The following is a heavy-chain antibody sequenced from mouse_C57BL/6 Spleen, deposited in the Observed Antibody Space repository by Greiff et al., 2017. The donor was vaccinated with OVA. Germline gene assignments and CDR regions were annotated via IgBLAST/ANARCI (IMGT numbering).Heavy chain of an antibody. CDR1: GYTFTSYW. CDR2: IDPSDSYT. Sequence: VQLQQPGAKLVMPGASVKLSCKASGYTFTSYWMHWVKQRPGQGLEWIGEIDPSDSYTNYNQKFKGKSTLTVDKSSSTAYMQLSSLTSEDSAVYYCARAGYYGNYSDYWGQGTTLTVSS. J-gene: IGHJ2*01. V-gene: IGHV1-69*01. CDR3: ARAGYYGNYSDY. D-gene: IGHD2-1*01.